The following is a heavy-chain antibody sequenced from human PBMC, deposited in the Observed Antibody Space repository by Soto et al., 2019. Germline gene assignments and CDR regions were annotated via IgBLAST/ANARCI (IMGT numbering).Heavy chain of an antibody. J-gene: IGHJ4*03. V-gene: IGHV3-21*01. Sequence: GGSLRLSCAASGFTFSSYSMNWVRQAPGKGLEWVSSISSSSSYIYYADSVKGRFTISRYNAKNSLYLQMNSLRAEDTAVYYCARYFFSISPCFVNGGQEALVNISS. CDR1: GFTFSSYS. CDR3: ARYFFSISPCFVN. D-gene: IGHD6-6*01. CDR2: ISSSSSYI.